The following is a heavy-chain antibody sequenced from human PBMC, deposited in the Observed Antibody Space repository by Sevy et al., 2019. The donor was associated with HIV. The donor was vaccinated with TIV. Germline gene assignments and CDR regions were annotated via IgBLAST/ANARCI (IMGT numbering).Heavy chain of an antibody. CDR2: IISSSRYI. J-gene: IGHJ3*01. CDR1: GFTFSSYS. V-gene: IGHV3-21*01. CDR3: ASAGVVIEKDAFDF. Sequence: GGCLRLSCAASGFTFSSYSMIWVRQAPGKGLEWVSSIISSSRYIYYPDSVRGRFTISRDNAKNSLYLQMNSLRAEDTAVYYCASAGVVIEKDAFDFWGQGTMVTVSS. D-gene: IGHD3-3*01.